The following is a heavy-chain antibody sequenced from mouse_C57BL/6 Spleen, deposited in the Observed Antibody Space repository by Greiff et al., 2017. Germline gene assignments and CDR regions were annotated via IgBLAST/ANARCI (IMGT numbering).Heavy chain of an antibody. J-gene: IGHJ3*01. V-gene: IGHV5-17*01. CDR3: ESIYYDYDPFDY. D-gene: IGHD2-4*01. CDR2: ISSGSGTI. CDR1: GFTFSDYG. Sequence: EVMLVESGGGLVKPGASLKLSCAASGFTFSDYGMHWVRQAPEKGLEWVAYISSGSGTIYYADTVKGRFTISRDTANNTLFLQMTSLRSEDPAMYYCESIYYDYDPFDYWGQGTLVTVSA.